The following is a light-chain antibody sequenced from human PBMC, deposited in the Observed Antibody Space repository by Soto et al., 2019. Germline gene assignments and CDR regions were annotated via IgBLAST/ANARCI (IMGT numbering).Light chain of an antibody. CDR2: EVS. CDR1: SSDVGGYNY. CDR3: SSYTSSSPGV. Sequence: QSVLTQPASVSGSPGQSITISCTGTSSDVGGYNYVSWYQQHPGKAPKHMIYEVSNRPSGVSNRFSGSKSGNTASLTISGLQSEDEADYYCSSYTSSSPGVFGTGTKLTVL. V-gene: IGLV2-14*01. J-gene: IGLJ1*01.